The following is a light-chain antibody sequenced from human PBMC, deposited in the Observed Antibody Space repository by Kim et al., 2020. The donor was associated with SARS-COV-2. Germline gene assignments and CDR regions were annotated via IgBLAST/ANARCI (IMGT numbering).Light chain of an antibody. Sequence: QLVLTQSPSASASLGASVKLTCTLSSGHSNYAIAWHKQQPQKGPRYLMKVNSDGSHIKGDGIPDRFSGSSSGAERYLTISSLQFEDEADYYCQTWGTDIKWVLGGGTKLTVL. CDR1: SGHSNYA. CDR3: QTWGTDIKWV. CDR2: VNSDGSH. V-gene: IGLV4-69*01. J-gene: IGLJ3*02.